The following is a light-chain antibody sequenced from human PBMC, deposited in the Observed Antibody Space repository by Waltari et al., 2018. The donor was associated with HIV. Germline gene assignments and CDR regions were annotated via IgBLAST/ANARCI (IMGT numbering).Light chain of an antibody. Sequence: EIVMTQSPATLSVSPGERATLSCRASHSVSSNLAWYQQKPGQAPRLLISGASTRATAIPARFSGGGSGTEFTLTISSLQSEDFAVYYCQHYHNWPPYTFGQGTKLEIK. CDR2: GAS. CDR3: QHYHNWPPYT. V-gene: IGKV3-15*01. J-gene: IGKJ2*01. CDR1: HSVSSN.